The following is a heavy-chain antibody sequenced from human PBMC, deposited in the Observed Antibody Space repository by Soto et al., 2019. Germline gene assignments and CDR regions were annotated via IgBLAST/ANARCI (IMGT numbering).Heavy chain of an antibody. CDR2: IKQAGSEK. V-gene: IGHV3-7*01. CDR1: GFTFSAYW. J-gene: IGHJ4*02. Sequence: EVQLVESGGGLVQTGGSLRLSCAASGFTFSAYWMSWVRQAPGKGLEWVANIKQAGSEKYYVDSVNGRFIISRADAKNSLFLQVNSLRVEDTAVYYCAREKRANGYFEYWGQGTLVTVSS. D-gene: IGHD6-25*01. CDR3: AREKRANGYFEY.